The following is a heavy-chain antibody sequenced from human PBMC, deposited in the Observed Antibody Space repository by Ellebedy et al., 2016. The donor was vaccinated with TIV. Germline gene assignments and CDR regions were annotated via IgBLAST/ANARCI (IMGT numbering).Heavy chain of an antibody. J-gene: IGHJ4*02. Sequence: GESLKTSCAASGFTFSSHSMNWVRPAPGKGLEWISYIAPGSDILYYADSVKGRFTVSRDNARSSLYLQMSSLRDEDTAVYYCARDWGGYGDAFYWGQGTLVTVSS. CDR1: GFTFSSHS. V-gene: IGHV3-48*02. D-gene: IGHD4-17*01. CDR2: IAPGSDIL. CDR3: ARDWGGYGDAFY.